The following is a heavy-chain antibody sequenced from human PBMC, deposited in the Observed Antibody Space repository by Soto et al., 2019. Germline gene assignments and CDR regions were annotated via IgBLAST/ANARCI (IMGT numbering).Heavy chain of an antibody. J-gene: IGHJ3*02. CDR2: IWYDGSNK. V-gene: IGHV3-33*01. D-gene: IGHD6-6*01. Sequence: GGSLRLSCAASGFTFSSYGMHWVRQAPGKGLEWVAVIWYDGSNKYYADSVKGRFTISRDNSKNTLYLQMNSLRAEDTAVYYCARDSIAARKGDDDAFDIWGQGTMVTVSS. CDR1: GFTFSSYG. CDR3: ARDSIAARKGDDDAFDI.